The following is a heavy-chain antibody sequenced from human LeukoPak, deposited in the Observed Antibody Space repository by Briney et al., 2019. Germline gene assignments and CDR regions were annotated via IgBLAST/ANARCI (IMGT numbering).Heavy chain of an antibody. V-gene: IGHV3-23*01. J-gene: IGHJ6*03. CDR2: VSSSGETT. CDR1: GFSFSTYG. D-gene: IGHD2-15*01. Sequence: GGSLRLSCVGSGFSFSTYGMTWVRQAPGKGLEWVSSVSSSGETTYYADSVKGRFTISRDNSKSTLYLQMNSLRAEDTALYYCARGVSGGSYYYYYMDVWGKGTTVTVSS. CDR3: ARGVSGGSYYYYYMDV.